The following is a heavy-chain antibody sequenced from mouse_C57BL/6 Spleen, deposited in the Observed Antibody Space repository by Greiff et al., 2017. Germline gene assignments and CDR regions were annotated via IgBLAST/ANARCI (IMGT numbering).Heavy chain of an antibody. Sequence: QVQLQQSGAELVRPGTSVKVSCKASGYAFTNYLIEWVKQRPGQGLEWIGVINPGSGGTNYNEKFKGKATLTADKSSSTAYMQLSSLTSEDSAVYFCAREGDRAWFAYWRQGTLVTVSA. V-gene: IGHV1-54*01. J-gene: IGHJ3*01. CDR1: GYAFTNYL. CDR2: INPGSGGT. CDR3: AREGDRAWFAY.